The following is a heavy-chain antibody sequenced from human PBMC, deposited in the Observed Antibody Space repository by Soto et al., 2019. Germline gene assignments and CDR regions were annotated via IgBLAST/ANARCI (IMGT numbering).Heavy chain of an antibody. CDR3: ARDRSGMDV. CDR2: IYYTGPT. V-gene: IGHV4-59*11. Sequence: PSETLSLTCTVSGGSISSQYWSWFRQPPGKGLEWIGHIYYTGPTTYNPSLKSRVTISIDTSENQFSLKMTSVTSADTAVYYCARDRSGMDVWGQGTTVNVSS. J-gene: IGHJ6*02. CDR1: GGSISSQY.